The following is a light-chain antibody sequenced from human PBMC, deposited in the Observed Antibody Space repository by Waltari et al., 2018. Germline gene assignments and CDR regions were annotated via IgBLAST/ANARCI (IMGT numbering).Light chain of an antibody. CDR2: RSE. V-gene: IGLV1-44*01. CDR1: SSHTGSNL. Sequence: QSVLTQPPSASGTPGQRVTISCSGSSSHTGSNLVNWYQQFPGKAPKLLIYRSEQRPSGVPDRFSGSKSGTSASLAINGLQSEDEAAYYCAAWDDSLHGHWVFGGGTKVTVL. J-gene: IGLJ3*02. CDR3: AAWDDSLHGHWV.